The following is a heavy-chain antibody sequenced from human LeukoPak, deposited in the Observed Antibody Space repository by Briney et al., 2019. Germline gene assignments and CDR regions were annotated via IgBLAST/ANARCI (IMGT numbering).Heavy chain of an antibody. Sequence: SETLSLTCTVPGGSISSSSYYWGWIRQPPGKGLEWIGSIYYSGNTYFNPSLTRRVTISVDTSKNQFALKLSSVTAADTAFYCCARHSNGYFDYWGQGTLVTVSS. CDR2: IYYSGNT. CDR3: ARHSNGYFDY. CDR1: GGSISSSSYY. D-gene: IGHD3-22*01. J-gene: IGHJ4*02. V-gene: IGHV4-39*01.